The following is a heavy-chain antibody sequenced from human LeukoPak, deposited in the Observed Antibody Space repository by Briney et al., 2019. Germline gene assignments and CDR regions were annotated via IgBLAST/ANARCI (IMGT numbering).Heavy chain of an antibody. V-gene: IGHV3-23*01. Sequence: GGSLRLSCAGSGFTFSSNPLSWVRQAPGKRLEWVSAISGSGANTYYGDSVRGPFTISRDNSKNTLYLQMTTLRADDTAVYYCATTKPARRYFDYWGQGILVTVSS. D-gene: IGHD5-12*01. CDR1: GFTFSSNP. CDR3: ATTKPARRYFDY. J-gene: IGHJ4*02. CDR2: ISGSGANT.